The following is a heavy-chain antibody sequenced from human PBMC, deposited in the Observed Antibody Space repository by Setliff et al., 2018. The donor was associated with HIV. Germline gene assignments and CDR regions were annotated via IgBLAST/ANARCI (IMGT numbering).Heavy chain of an antibody. V-gene: IGHV3-7*03. J-gene: IGHJ4*02. CDR3: AKEVPYSNGFMYFDY. Sequence: PGGSLRLSCAASGFNLNTYWMTWVRQAPGRGLEWVAIIKQDGSEKYYVDSVKGRFTISRDNSENTLYLQMNSLRPEDTAIYYCAKEVPYSNGFMYFDYWGQGTLVTVSS. CDR2: IKQDGSEK. CDR1: GFNLNTYW. D-gene: IGHD3-22*01.